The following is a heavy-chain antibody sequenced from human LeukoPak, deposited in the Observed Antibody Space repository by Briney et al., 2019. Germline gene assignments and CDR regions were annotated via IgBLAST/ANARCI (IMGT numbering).Heavy chain of an antibody. Sequence: GGSLRLSCTASGFTFSRYAMHWVRQAPDKGLEWVAIFSYDGSNKFYSDSVRGRFTISRDNSKNTMFLQMNSLRAEDTAVYYCARVLSHETATARGPQYWGQGTLVTVSS. CDR3: ARVLSHETATARGPQY. CDR2: FSYDGSNK. D-gene: IGHD2/OR15-2a*01. CDR1: GFTFSRYA. J-gene: IGHJ4*02. V-gene: IGHV3-30-3*01.